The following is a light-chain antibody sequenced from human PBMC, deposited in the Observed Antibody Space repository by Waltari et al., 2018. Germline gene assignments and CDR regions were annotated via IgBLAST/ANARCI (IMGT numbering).Light chain of an antibody. J-gene: IGLJ2*01. CDR2: ANY. CDR1: SSNLGTNT. CDR3: ATWDDSLSGRV. V-gene: IGLV1-44*01. Sequence: QSVLTQPPSASGTPGPRVTLSCSGSSSNLGTNTVTWYQLLPGTAPKTVIFANYHRPSGVPDRFSASKSGTSASLVISGLQSEDEADYFCATWDDSLSGRVFGGGTKVTVL.